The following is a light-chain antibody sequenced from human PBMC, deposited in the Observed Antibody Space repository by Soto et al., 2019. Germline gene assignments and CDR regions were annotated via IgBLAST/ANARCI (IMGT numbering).Light chain of an antibody. CDR3: QYQGT. CDR1: QSVGRRY. Sequence: IVLTQSPGILSLSPGERATLSCRASQSVGRRYLAWYQQKPGQAPMLLIYDTSERASDIPDRFSGSGSGTDFTLIISRLVPEDFAVYYCQYQGTFGGGTKVEIK. J-gene: IGKJ4*01. V-gene: IGKV3-20*01. CDR2: DTS.